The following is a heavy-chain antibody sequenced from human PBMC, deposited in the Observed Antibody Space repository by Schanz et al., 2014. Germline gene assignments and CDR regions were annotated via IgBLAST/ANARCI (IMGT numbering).Heavy chain of an antibody. CDR3: AKDPSHGDYDYYFDY. CDR1: GFTFSSYG. D-gene: IGHD3-22*01. CDR2: IYASGAT. J-gene: IGHJ4*02. V-gene: IGHV3-NL1*01. Sequence: QVQLVESGGGVVQPGRSLRLSCAASGFTFSSYGMHWVRQAPGKGLEWVSTIYASGATYYADSVKRRFTISRDISKNTLHLQVTSLRAEDTAIYYCAKDPSHGDYDYYFDYWGQGTLVTVSS.